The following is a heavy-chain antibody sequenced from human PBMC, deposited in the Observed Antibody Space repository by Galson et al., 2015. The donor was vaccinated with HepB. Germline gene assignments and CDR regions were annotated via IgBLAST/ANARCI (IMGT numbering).Heavy chain of an antibody. CDR2: ICGSGGST. CDR3: AKDFPNRYGGYTY. Sequence: SLRLSCAASGFTFSSHAMSWVRQAQGKGLEWVSAICGSGGSTYYADSVKGRFTISRDNSKNTLYLQMNSLRAEDTAVYYCAKDFPNRYGGYTYWGQGTLVTVSS. J-gene: IGHJ4*02. D-gene: IGHD5-12*01. CDR1: GFTFSSHA. V-gene: IGHV3-23*01.